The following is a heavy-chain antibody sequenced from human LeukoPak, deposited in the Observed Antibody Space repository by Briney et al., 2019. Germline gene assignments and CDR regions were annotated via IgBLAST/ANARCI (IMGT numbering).Heavy chain of an antibody. V-gene: IGHV1-69*01. J-gene: IGHJ5*02. D-gene: IGHD2-15*01. CDR2: IIPIFGTA. Sequence: ASVKVSCKASGGTFSSYAISWVRQAPGQGLEWMGGIIPIFGTANYAQKFQGRVTITEDESTSTAYMELSSLRSEDTAVYYCARVAAVITFVSWFDPWGQGTLVTVSS. CDR3: ARVAAVITFVSWFDP. CDR1: GGTFSSYA.